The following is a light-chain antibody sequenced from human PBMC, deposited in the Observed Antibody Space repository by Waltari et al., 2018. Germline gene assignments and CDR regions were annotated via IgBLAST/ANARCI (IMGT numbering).Light chain of an antibody. CDR3: QQNYRTPPT. Sequence: DIQVIQSPSSLSASVGDRVTITCRASQSISDYLSWFQVKPGRAPNLLIYAATGLQSGVPSRFNGSGSGAHFTLTISRLRPEDSASYFCQQNYRTPPTFGQGTKVEI. J-gene: IGKJ1*01. V-gene: IGKV1-39*01. CDR2: AAT. CDR1: QSISDY.